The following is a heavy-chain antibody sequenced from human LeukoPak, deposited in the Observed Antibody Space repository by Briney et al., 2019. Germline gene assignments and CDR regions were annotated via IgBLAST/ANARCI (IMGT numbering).Heavy chain of an antibody. V-gene: IGHV4-59*01. Sequence: SETLSLTCTVSGGSISSYYWSWIRQPPGKGLEWIGFIFYSGTTNYNPSLKSRVTISVDTSKNQFSLKLSSVTAADTAVYYCARGRAVRSYNWNYGGGDYWGQGTLVTVSS. J-gene: IGHJ4*02. CDR1: GGSISSYY. CDR2: IFYSGTT. D-gene: IGHD1-7*01. CDR3: ARGRAVRSYNWNYGGGDY.